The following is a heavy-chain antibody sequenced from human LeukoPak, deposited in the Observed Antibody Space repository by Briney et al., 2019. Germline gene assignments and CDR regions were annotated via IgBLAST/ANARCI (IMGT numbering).Heavy chain of an antibody. V-gene: IGHV3-30*02. D-gene: IGHD3-10*01. CDR2: IRYDGNNK. CDR3: AKDAIYYGSGSYRVYFDY. CDR1: GFTFSSYD. Sequence: GGSLRLSCAASGFTFSSYDIHWVRQAPGKGLEWVAFIRYDGNNKHYADSVKGRFTLSRDNSKNTLYLQMNSLTPEDTAVYYCAKDAIYYGSGSYRVYFDYCGQGTLVTVSS. J-gene: IGHJ4*02.